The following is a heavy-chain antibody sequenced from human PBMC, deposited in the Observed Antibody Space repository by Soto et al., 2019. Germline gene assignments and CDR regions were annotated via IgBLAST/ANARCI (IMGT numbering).Heavy chain of an antibody. CDR2: IYYSGTS. Sequence: SLTCTVSGGSISSAGYYWSWIRQHPGKGLEWIGYIYYSGTSSYNPSLESRVTMSVDTSKKQLSLRLRSVTAADTAVYYCARPHCDSPNCVPLDPWGQGTLVTVSS. CDR3: ARPHCDSPNCVPLDP. V-gene: IGHV4-31*03. D-gene: IGHD2-2*01. J-gene: IGHJ5*02. CDR1: GGSISSAGYY.